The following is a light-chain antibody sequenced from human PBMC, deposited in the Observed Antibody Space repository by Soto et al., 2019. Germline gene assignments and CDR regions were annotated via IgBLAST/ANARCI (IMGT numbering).Light chain of an antibody. CDR1: SSNIGRNS. CDR2: SDY. CDR3: AGWDSSVNGVI. V-gene: IGLV1-44*01. Sequence: QSVLTQPPSASGTPGQRVTISCSGSSSNIGRNSINWYQQLPGTAPKLLIYSDYQRPSGVPDRFSGSKSGTSASLAISGLQSEDEADYYCAGWDSSVNGVIFGGGTKLTVL. J-gene: IGLJ2*01.